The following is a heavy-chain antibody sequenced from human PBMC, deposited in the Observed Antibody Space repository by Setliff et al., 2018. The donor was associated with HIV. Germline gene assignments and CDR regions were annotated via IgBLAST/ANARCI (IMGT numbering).Heavy chain of an antibody. CDR2: IYYSGST. V-gene: IGHV4-59*01. CDR1: GDPISTYY. Sequence: PSETLSLTCTVSGDPISTYYWSWVRKPPGKGLEWIGYIYYSGSTNYNPSLKSRVTISVDTSKNQFSLRLSSVTAADTAVYYCARGRGVIKEKPFDYWGHGTLVTVSS. J-gene: IGHJ4*01. CDR3: ARGRGVIKEKPFDY. D-gene: IGHD3-10*01.